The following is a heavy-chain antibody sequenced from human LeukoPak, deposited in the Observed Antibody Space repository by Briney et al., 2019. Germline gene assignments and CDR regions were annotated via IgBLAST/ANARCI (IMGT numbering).Heavy chain of an antibody. Sequence: PGGSLRLSCAASGFTFSSYSMNWVRQAPGKGLEWVSSIGSSSSYIYYADSVKGRFSISRDNAKNSLYLQMNSLRAEDTAVYYCAKAYSSGWSLETYYFDYWGQGTLVTVSS. D-gene: IGHD6-19*01. CDR1: GFTFSSYS. J-gene: IGHJ4*02. V-gene: IGHV3-21*01. CDR3: AKAYSSGWSLETYYFDY. CDR2: IGSSSSYI.